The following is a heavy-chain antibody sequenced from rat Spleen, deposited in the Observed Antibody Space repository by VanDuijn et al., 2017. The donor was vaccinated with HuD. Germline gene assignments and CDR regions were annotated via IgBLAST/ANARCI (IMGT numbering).Heavy chain of an antibody. D-gene: IGHD1-4*01. CDR2: ISSGGST. CDR1: GSPLTSNS. J-gene: IGHJ2*01. V-gene: IGHV2-6*01. CDR3: ARSGAD. Sequence: QVQLKESGPGLVQPSQTLSLTCTVSGSPLTSNSVHWVRQPPGKGLEWIAAISSGGSTYYNSALKSRLSISRDTSKSQVFLKMNSLQTEDTAMYFCARSGADWGQGVMVTVSS.